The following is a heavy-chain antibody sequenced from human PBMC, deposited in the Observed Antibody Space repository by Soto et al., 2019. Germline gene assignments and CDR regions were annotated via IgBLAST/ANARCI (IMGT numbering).Heavy chain of an antibody. J-gene: IGHJ4*02. V-gene: IGHV3-30-3*01. CDR3: AKDLTLGIVGAWGHYFEY. Sequence: QVQLVESGGGVLQPGRSLRLSCAASGFTFSSFAMHWVRQAPGKGLEWVAFISYDGSNTYYADSVKGRVTISRDNSKNTVYLEINGLRAEDTAVYHCAKDLTLGIVGAWGHYFEYWGQGPLVTVSS. CDR1: GFTFSSFA. D-gene: IGHD1-26*01. CDR2: ISYDGSNT.